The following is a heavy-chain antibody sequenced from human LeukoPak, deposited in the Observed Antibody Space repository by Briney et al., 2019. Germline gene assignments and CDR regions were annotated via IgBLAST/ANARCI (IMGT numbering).Heavy chain of an antibody. CDR1: GFTVSSNY. CDR3: ARDSVGAEDY. V-gene: IGHV3-53*01. Sequence: GGSLRLSCAASGFTVSSNYMSWVRQAPGKGLEWVSVIYSGGSTYYADSVKGRFTTSRDNSKNTLYLQMNSLRAEDTAVYYCARDSVGAEDYWGQGTLVTVSS. D-gene: IGHD1-26*01. CDR2: IYSGGST. J-gene: IGHJ4*02.